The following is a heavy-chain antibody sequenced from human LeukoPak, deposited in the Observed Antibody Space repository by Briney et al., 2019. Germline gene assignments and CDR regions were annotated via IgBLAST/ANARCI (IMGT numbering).Heavy chain of an antibody. Sequence: GASVKVSCKASGYTFTASYIHWVRLAPGQGLEWMGWMNPNSGGIHYAQKFQGRVTMTRDTSISTAYMDLSRLGSDDTAVYYCARGGYDILTGSYRVRYYFDYWGQGTLVTVSS. CDR2: MNPNSGGI. CDR3: ARGGYDILTGSYRVRYYFDY. J-gene: IGHJ4*02. D-gene: IGHD3-9*01. V-gene: IGHV1-2*02. CDR1: GYTFTASY.